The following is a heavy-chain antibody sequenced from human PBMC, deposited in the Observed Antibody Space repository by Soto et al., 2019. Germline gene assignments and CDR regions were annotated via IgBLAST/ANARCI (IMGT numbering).Heavy chain of an antibody. V-gene: IGHV3-30*18. Sequence: LRLSCAASGFTFSSYGMHWVRQAPGKGLEWVAVISYDGSNKYYADSVKGRFTISRDNSKNTLYLQMNSLRAEDTAVYYCAKDYEKAAAGTGCQYYYYYSGMDVWGQGTTVTVSS. D-gene: IGHD6-13*01. CDR3: AKDYEKAAAGTGCQYYYYYSGMDV. CDR2: ISYDGSNK. CDR1: GFTFSSYG. J-gene: IGHJ6*02.